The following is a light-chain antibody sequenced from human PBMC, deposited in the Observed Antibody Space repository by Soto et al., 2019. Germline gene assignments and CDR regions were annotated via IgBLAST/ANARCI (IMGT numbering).Light chain of an antibody. CDR2: AAS. J-gene: IGKJ4*01. CDR1: QSIGTY. Sequence: DIPMTQSPSSLSASVGDRVTITCRTSQSIGTYLNWYQFKPGKAPKVLIYAASTVESGVPSRFSGSGSGTDFTLTISSLQPEDFATYYCQQSYTSPRLTFGGGTKVE. CDR3: QQSYTSPRLT. V-gene: IGKV1-39*01.